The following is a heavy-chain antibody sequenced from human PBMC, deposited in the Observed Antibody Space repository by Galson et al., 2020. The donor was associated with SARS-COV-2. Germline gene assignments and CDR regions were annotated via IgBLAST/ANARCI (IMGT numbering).Heavy chain of an antibody. V-gene: IGHV4-4*02. CDR1: GGSISSSNW. D-gene: IGHD6-13*01. CDR3: ARVSITAAGTIIGGDY. CDR2: IYHSGST. Sequence: SETLSITCAVSGGSISSSNWWSWVRQPPGKGLEWIGEIYHSGSTNYNPSLKSRVTISVDKSKNQFSLKLSSVTAADTAVYYCARVSITAAGTIIGGDYWGQGTLVTVSS. J-gene: IGHJ4*02.